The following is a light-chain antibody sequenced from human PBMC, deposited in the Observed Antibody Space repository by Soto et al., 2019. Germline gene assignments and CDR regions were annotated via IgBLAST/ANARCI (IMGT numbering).Light chain of an antibody. CDR3: QQYNNWPPLT. CDR2: GAS. J-gene: IGKJ4*01. V-gene: IGKV3-15*01. CDR1: QSVSSN. Sequence: VXPGERATLSCRASQSVSSNLAWYQQKPGQAPRLLIYGASTRATGIPARFSGSGSGTEFTLTISSLQSEDFAVYYCQQYNNWPPLTFGGGTKVEIK.